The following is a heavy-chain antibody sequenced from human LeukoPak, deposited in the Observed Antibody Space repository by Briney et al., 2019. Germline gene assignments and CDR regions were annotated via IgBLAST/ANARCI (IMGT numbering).Heavy chain of an antibody. CDR3: ARVANWVNSYFDY. CDR1: GLSFSTAW. D-gene: IGHD7-27*01. CDR2: INHSGST. V-gene: IGHV4-34*01. J-gene: IGHJ4*02. Sequence: GSLRLSCAASGLSFSTAWMGWVRQPPGKGLEWIGEINHSGSTNYNPSLKSRVTMSVDTSKNQFSLKLSSVTAADTAVYYCARVANWVNSYFDYWGQGTLVTVSS.